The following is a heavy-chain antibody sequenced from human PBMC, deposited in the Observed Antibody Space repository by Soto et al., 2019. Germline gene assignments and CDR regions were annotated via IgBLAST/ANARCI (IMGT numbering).Heavy chain of an antibody. D-gene: IGHD3-9*01. CDR3: AREDYDILTGYSYYYYGMDV. V-gene: IGHV3-48*02. Sequence: GGSLRLSCAASGFTFSSYSMNWVRQAPGKGLEWVSYISSSSSTIYYADSVKGRFTISRDNAKNSLYLQMNSLRDEDTAVYYWAREDYDILTGYSYYYYGMDVWGQGTTVTVSS. J-gene: IGHJ6*02. CDR1: GFTFSSYS. CDR2: ISSSSSTI.